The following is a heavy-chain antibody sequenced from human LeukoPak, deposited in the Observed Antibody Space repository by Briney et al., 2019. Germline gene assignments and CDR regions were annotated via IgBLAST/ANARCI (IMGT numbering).Heavy chain of an antibody. CDR3: AILYSSSLIYAFDI. V-gene: IGHV1-8*01. CDR2: MNPNSGNT. CDR1: GYTFTSYD. Sequence: ASVKVSCKASGYTFTSYDINWVRQATGQGLEWMGWMNPNSGNTGYAQKFQGRVTMTRNTSISTAYMELSSLRSEDTAVYYCAILYSSSLIYAFDIWGQGTMVTVSS. D-gene: IGHD6-13*01. J-gene: IGHJ3*02.